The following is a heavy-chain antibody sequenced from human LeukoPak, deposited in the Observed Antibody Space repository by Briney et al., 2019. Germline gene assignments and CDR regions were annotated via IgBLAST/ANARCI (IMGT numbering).Heavy chain of an antibody. CDR1: GGSISSYY. J-gene: IGHJ4*02. CDR2: INHSGST. Sequence: SETLSLTCAVSGGSISSYYWSWIRQPPGKGLEWIGYINHSGSTNYNPSLKSRVTISVDTSKNQFSLKLSSVTAADTAVYYCALECSSVWRTFTVFDYWRQGGLVTVSS. CDR3: ALECSSVWRTFTVFDY. D-gene: IGHD6-19*01. V-gene: IGHV4-59*01.